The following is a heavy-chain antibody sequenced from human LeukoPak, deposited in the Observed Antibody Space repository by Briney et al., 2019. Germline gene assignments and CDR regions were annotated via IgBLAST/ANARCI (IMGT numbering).Heavy chain of an antibody. J-gene: IGHJ4*02. D-gene: IGHD6-13*01. CDR2: IYHSGST. CDR1: GVSITSYY. CDR3: ARVNRAVAAALDY. Sequence: SETLSLTCTVSGVSITSYYWSWIRQSPGKGLEWIGYIYHSGSTNYNPSLKSRVTISVDTSKNQFSLKLSSVTAADTAVYYCARVNRAVAAALDYWGQGTLVTVSS. V-gene: IGHV4-59*01.